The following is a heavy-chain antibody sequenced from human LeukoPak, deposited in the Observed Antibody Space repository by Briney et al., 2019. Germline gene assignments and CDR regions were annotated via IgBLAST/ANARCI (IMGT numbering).Heavy chain of an antibody. V-gene: IGHV3-30-3*01. J-gene: IGHJ4*02. CDR2: ISYDGSNK. CDR1: GFTFSSYA. D-gene: IGHD2-21*02. CDR3: ARDQYCGGDCYWDFDY. Sequence: PGGSLRLSCAASGFTFSSYAMHWVRQAPGKGLEWVAVISYDGSNKYYADSVKGRFTISRDNSKNTLYLQMNSLRAEDTAVCYCARDQYCGGDCYWDFDYWGQGTLVTVSS.